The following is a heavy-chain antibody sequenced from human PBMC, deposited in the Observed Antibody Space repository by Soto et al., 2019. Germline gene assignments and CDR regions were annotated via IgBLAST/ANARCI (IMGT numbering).Heavy chain of an antibody. Sequence: EVQLLESGGGLVQTGGSLRLSCAASGFTFSSYAMHWVRQAPGKGLEWVPVISCSGDSTYYADSVKGRFANSKDNSKNPLYLQMISLRAEDTAVYDCAKRSRGLYFDYWGQGTLVTVSS. CDR1: GFTFSSYA. V-gene: IGHV3-23*01. CDR3: AKRSRGLYFDY. CDR2: ISCSGDST. J-gene: IGHJ4*02.